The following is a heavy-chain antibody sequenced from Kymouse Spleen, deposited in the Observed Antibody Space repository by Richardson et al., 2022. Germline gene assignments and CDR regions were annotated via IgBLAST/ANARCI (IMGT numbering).Heavy chain of an antibody. CDR2: IYYSGST. Sequence: QVQLQESGPGLVKPSETLSLTCTVSGGSVSSGSYYWSWIRQPPGKGLEWIGYIYYSGSTNYNPSLKSRVTISVDTSKNQFSLKLSSVTAADTAVYYCARDGDSGSYSFDYWGQGTLVTVSS. V-gene: IGHV4-61*01. J-gene: IGHJ4*02. CDR1: GGSVSSGSYY. D-gene: IGHD1-26*01. CDR3: ARDGDSGSYSFDY.